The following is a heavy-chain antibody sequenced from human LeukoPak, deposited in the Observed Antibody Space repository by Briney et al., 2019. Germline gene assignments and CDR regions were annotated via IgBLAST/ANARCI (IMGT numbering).Heavy chain of an antibody. CDR2: IWGDSSGI. CDR3: TTDRDWGFDY. CDR1: GLSHSTYS. J-gene: IGHJ4*02. D-gene: IGHD7-27*01. V-gene: IGHV3-48*01. Sequence: GGSLRLSCVTSGLSHSTYSMNWVRQAPGKGLEWISHIWGDSSGIWYADSVKGRFTISRDNAKNSLYLQMNSLRAEDTAVYYCTTDRDWGFDYWGQGTLVTVSS.